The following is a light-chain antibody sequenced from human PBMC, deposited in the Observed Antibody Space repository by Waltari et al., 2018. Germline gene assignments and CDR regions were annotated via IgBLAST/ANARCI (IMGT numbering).Light chain of an antibody. J-gene: IGLJ1*01. Sequence: QSALTQPPSASGSPGQSVTISCTGTSRDVGGYSYVTWYQHHPGKAPKLIIYEVYRRPSGVPDRFSGSKSGNTASLTVSGLQAEDEADYYCSSYAGSNNLGVFGTGTKVTVL. CDR1: SRDVGGYSY. CDR2: EVY. CDR3: SSYAGSNNLGV. V-gene: IGLV2-8*01.